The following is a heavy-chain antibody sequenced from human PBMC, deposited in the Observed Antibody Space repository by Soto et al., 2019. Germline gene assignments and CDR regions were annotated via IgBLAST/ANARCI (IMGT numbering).Heavy chain of an antibody. CDR1: GFTFSSYG. V-gene: IGHV3-30*18. Sequence: PGGSLRLSCAASGFTFSSYGMHWVRQAPGKGLEWVAVISYDGSNKYYADSVKGRFTISRDNSKNTLYLQMNSLRAEDTAVYYCAKAPSTFLTGYFDYWGQGTLVTVS. CDR3: AKAPSTFLTGYFDY. D-gene: IGHD3-9*01. J-gene: IGHJ4*02. CDR2: ISYDGSNK.